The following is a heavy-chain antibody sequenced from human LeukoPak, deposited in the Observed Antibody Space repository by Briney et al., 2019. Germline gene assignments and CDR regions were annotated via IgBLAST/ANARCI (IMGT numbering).Heavy chain of an antibody. Sequence: SETLSLTCTVSGGSISSSSYYWGWIRQPPGKGLEWIGEINHSGSTNYNPSLKSRVTISVGTSKNQFSLKLSSVTAADTAVYYCARGRSTMVRGVFSYYYYYGMDVWGQGTTVTVSS. CDR2: INHSGST. J-gene: IGHJ6*02. CDR1: GGSISSSSYY. CDR3: ARGRSTMVRGVFSYYYYYGMDV. D-gene: IGHD3-10*01. V-gene: IGHV4-39*07.